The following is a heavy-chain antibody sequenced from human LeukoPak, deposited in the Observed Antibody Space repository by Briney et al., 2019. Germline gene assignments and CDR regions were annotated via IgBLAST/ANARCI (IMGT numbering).Heavy chain of an antibody. CDR2: IHQHGSEK. Sequence: GGSLRLSCAASGFTFNNYWMSWVRQAPGKGLEWVANIHQHGSEKYYVDSVKDRFTISRDNANNSLYLQMNSLRAEDTAVYYCARGHWLDSFDYWGQGTLVTVSS. CDR1: GFTFNNYW. J-gene: IGHJ4*02. CDR3: ARGHWLDSFDY. D-gene: IGHD6-19*01. V-gene: IGHV3-7*01.